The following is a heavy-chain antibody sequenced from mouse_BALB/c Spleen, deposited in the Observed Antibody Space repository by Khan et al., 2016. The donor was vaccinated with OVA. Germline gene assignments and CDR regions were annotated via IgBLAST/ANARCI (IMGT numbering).Heavy chain of an antibody. J-gene: IGHJ1*01. D-gene: IGHD2-3*01. Sequence: QVQLKESGAELVRPGASVTLSCKASGYTFTDYEMHWVKQTPVHGLEWIGAIDTETGGTAYNQKFKGKATLTADKSSSTAYMELRSLTSEDSAVYYCTSSDGYYGYFDVWGAGTTVTVSS. V-gene: IGHV1-15*01. CDR1: GYTFTDYE. CDR3: TSSDGYYGYFDV. CDR2: IDTETGGT.